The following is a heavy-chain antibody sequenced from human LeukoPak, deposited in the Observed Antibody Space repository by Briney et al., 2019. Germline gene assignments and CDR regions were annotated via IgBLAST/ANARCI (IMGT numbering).Heavy chain of an antibody. CDR1: GFTFSSYG. D-gene: IGHD2-2*01. Sequence: GGSLRLSCAASGFTFSSYGMHWVRQAPGKWLEWVAFIRYDGSNKYYADSVKGRFTISRDNSKNTLYLQMNSLRAEDTAVYYCAKDRESLVPAAISAFDIWGQGTMVTVSS. CDR2: IRYDGSNK. V-gene: IGHV3-30*02. CDR3: AKDRESLVPAAISAFDI. J-gene: IGHJ3*02.